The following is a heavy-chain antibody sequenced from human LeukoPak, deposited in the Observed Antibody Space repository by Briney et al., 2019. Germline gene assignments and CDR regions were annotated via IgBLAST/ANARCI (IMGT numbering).Heavy chain of an antibody. CDR1: GFTFSSYA. J-gene: IGHJ4*02. CDR2: ISYDGCNK. Sequence: PGRSLRLSCAASGFTFSSYAMLCVRQAPGKGLEWVAVISYDGCNKYYADSVKGRFTISRDNSKNTLYLQMNSLRAEDTAVYDCARDMAGLYSSGWYGGNDYWGQGTLVTVSS. CDR3: ARDMAGLYSSGWYGGNDY. D-gene: IGHD6-19*01. V-gene: IGHV3-30*04.